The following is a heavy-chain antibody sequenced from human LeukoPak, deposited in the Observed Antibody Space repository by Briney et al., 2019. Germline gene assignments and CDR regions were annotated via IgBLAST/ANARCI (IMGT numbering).Heavy chain of an antibody. D-gene: IGHD2-21*02. CDR3: ARGGSVPATRSFDY. J-gene: IGHJ4*02. CDR1: GFTVSSDY. CDR2: IYSGGST. V-gene: IGHV3-66*01. Sequence: GGSLRLSCSASGFTVSSDYMSWVRQAPGKRLEWVLVIYSGGSTYYADYVKGRFTISRDNSKNTVYLQMNTLRVEDTAVYYCARGGSVPATRSFDYWGQGTLVTVSS.